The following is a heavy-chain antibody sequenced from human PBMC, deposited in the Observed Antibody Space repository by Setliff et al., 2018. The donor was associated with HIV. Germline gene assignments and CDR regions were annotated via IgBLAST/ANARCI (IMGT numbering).Heavy chain of an antibody. Sequence: SETLSLTCTLSGFSISSDGFYWNWIRQRPGKGLEWIGYIFGSGITYYNPSLKSRVTISLDKSKNQFSLKLSSVTAADTAVYYCARSPLYSGYERYYFDYWGQGTLVTVSS. CDR3: ARSPLYSGYERYYFDY. D-gene: IGHD5-12*01. CDR2: IFGSGIT. V-gene: IGHV4-31*03. CDR1: GFSISSDGFY. J-gene: IGHJ4*02.